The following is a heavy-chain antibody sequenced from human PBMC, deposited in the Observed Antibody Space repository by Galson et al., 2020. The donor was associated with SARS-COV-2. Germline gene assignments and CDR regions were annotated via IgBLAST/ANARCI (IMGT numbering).Heavy chain of an antibody. J-gene: IGHJ4*02. CDR1: GDSISSGGYS. D-gene: IGHD1-26*01. Sequence: SQTLSLTCTVSGDSISSGGYSWSWIRQPPGKGLEWIGYIFQSGSTYYNTSLQSRVRISLDKSKNQFSLMLNSVTAAVTAVYYCARDSLRGSVWGQGCPVTVSS. CDR3: ARDSLRGSV. V-gene: IGHV4-30-2*01. CDR2: IFQSGST.